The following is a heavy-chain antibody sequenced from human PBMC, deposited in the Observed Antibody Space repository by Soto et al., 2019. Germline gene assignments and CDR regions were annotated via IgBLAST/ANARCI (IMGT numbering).Heavy chain of an antibody. CDR1: GGSISSGDYY. J-gene: IGHJ6*02. Sequence: QVQLQESGPGLVKPSQTLSLTCTVSGGSISSGDYYWSWIRQPPGKGLEWIGYIYYSGSTYYNPSLKSRVTISVDTSKNQFSLELSSVTAADTAVYYCAGFNIVLEPAANVEYYYYGMDVWGQGTTVTVSS. D-gene: IGHD2-2*01. CDR2: IYYSGST. CDR3: AGFNIVLEPAANVEYYYYGMDV. V-gene: IGHV4-30-4*01.